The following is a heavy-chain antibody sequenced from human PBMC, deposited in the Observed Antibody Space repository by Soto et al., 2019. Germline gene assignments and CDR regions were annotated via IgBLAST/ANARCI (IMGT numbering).Heavy chain of an antibody. Sequence: GASVKVSCKASGYTFTSYGISWVRQAPGQGLEWMGWISAYNGNTNYAQKLQGRVTMTTDTSTSTAYMELRSLRSDDTAVYYCASRGCISTSCYHGMDVWGQGTTVTVSS. J-gene: IGHJ6*02. CDR2: ISAYNGNT. CDR3: ASRGCISTSCYHGMDV. D-gene: IGHD2-2*01. CDR1: GYTFTSYG. V-gene: IGHV1-18*01.